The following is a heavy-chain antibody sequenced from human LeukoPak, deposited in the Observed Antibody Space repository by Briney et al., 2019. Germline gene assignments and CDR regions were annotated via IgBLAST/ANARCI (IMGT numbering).Heavy chain of an antibody. D-gene: IGHD3-16*01. J-gene: IGHJ6*03. Sequence: QPGRSLRLSCAASGFTFSSYAMHWVRQAPGKGLEWVAVISYDGSNKYYADSVKGRFTISRDNAKNSLYLQMNSLRAEDTAVYYCARDGRALGGQMDVWGKGTTVTIS. CDR3: ARDGRALGGQMDV. V-gene: IGHV3-30*04. CDR2: ISYDGSNK. CDR1: GFTFSSYA.